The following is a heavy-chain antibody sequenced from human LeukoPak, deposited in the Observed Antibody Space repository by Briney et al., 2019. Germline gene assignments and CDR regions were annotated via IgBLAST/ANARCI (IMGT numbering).Heavy chain of an antibody. V-gene: IGHV4-59*01. CDR2: IYHSGPT. J-gene: IGHJ2*01. CDR3: ARHSGSFYWYFDV. D-gene: IGHD3-22*01. CDR1: GGSISHYY. Sequence: SETLSLTCSVSGGSISHYYWSWIRQPPGKGLEWIGFIYHSGPTRYNPSLKSRLSISLDTSKNQFSLSLKSVTAADTAMYFCARHSGSFYWYFDVWGRGSLVTVSS.